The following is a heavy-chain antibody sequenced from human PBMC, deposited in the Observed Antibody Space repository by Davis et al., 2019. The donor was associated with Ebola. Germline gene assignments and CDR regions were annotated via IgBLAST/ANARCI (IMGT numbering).Heavy chain of an antibody. CDR2: IYRDGRM. J-gene: IGHJ2*01. D-gene: IGHD4-17*01. V-gene: IGHV3-66*04. Sequence: GESLKISCAASGFSVSDMYMSWVRQAPGKGLEWVSVIYRDGRMYHADSVKGRFTISRDNSKNTVYLQINSLRAEDKAMYHCTRHVPGDFWDIEPWGSGTLVTVSA. CDR1: GFSVSDMY. CDR3: TRHVPGDFWDIEP.